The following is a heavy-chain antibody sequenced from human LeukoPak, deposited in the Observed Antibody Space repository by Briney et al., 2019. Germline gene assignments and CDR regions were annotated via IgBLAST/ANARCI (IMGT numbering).Heavy chain of an antibody. CDR3: ARGSPPGWEQWLVDFDY. J-gene: IGHJ4*02. D-gene: IGHD6-19*01. CDR2: INPGGGST. Sequence: GASVKVSCKASGYLFTSHYMHWVRQVPGQGLEWMGLINPGGGSTWYAQKFQGRVTLTRDTSTNTDYMELSSLKSEDTAVYYCARGSPPGWEQWLVDFDYWGQGTLVTVSS. CDR1: GYLFTSHY. V-gene: IGHV1-46*01.